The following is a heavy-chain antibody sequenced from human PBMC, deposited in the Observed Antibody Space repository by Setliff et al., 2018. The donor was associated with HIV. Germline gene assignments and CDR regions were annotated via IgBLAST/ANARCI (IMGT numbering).Heavy chain of an antibody. V-gene: IGHV4-39*01. CDR1: GGSISSNNYY. CDR2: IYYSGST. CDR3: ARQGLVLVPASIDWRLPPSPIDY. D-gene: IGHD2-2*01. Sequence: SDTLSLTCTVSGGSISSNNYYWGCLRQPPGKGLEWFAGIYYSGSTYYNPSLKSRIPISVDTSKNQFSLRLSFVTAADTAVYYCARQGLVLVPASIDWRLPPSPIDYWGQGALVTVSS. J-gene: IGHJ4*02.